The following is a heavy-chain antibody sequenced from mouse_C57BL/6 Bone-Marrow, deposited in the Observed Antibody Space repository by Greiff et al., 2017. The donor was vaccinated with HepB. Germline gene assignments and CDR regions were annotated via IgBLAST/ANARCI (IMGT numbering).Heavy chain of an antibody. Sequence: VQLQQPGAELVKPGASVKMSCKASGYTFTSYWLTWVKQRPGQGLEWIGDIYPGSGSTNYNEKFKSKATLTVDTSSSTAYMQLSSLTSEDSAVYYCVLYYYGSSSWYFDVWGTGTTVTVSS. J-gene: IGHJ1*03. CDR1: GYTFTSYW. V-gene: IGHV1-55*01. CDR3: VLYYYGSSSWYFDV. D-gene: IGHD1-1*01. CDR2: IYPGSGST.